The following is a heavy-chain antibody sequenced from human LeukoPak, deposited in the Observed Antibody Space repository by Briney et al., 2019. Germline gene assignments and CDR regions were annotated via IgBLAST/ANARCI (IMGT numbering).Heavy chain of an antibody. D-gene: IGHD3-22*01. CDR3: ARDRDYYDSSGYPRPYNWFDP. CDR2: IYYSGST. CDR1: GGSISSYY. V-gene: IGHV4-59*01. J-gene: IGHJ5*02. Sequence: SETLSLTCTVSGGSISSYYWSWIRQPPGKGLEWIGYIYYSGSTNYNPSLKSRVTISVDTSKNQFSLKLSSVTAADTAVYYCARDRDYYDSSGYPRPYNWFDPRGQGTLVTVSS.